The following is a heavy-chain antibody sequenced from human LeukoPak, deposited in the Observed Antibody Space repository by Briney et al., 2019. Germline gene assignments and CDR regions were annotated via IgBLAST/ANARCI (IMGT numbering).Heavy chain of an antibody. CDR3: ARSGRGYSGYDPSSGDY. V-gene: IGHV3-48*03. Sequence: GGSLRLSCAASGFTFSSYEMNWVRQAPGKGLEWVSYISSSGSTIYYADSVKGRFTISRDNAKNSLYLQMNSLRAEDTAVYYCARSGRGYSGYDPSSGDYWGQGTLVTVSS. CDR1: GFTFSSYE. J-gene: IGHJ4*02. D-gene: IGHD5-12*01. CDR2: ISSSGSTI.